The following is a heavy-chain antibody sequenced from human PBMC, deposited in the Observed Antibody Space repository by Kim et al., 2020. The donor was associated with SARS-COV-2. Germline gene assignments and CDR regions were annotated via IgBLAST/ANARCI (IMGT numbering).Heavy chain of an antibody. J-gene: IGHJ4*02. CDR3: ARLGAVQSYYFDY. D-gene: IGHD3-16*01. Sequence: YHPSPKSRVTISVDKSKNQFSLKLSSVTAADTAVYYCARLGAVQSYYFDYWGQGTLVTVSS. V-gene: IGHV4-4*02.